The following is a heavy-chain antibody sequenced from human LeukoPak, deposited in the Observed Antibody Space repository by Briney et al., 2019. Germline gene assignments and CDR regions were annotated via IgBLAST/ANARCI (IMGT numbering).Heavy chain of an antibody. D-gene: IGHD2-8*02. V-gene: IGHV3-23*01. J-gene: IGHJ3*02. CDR1: GFTFNTYA. CDR2: ISCSGGST. CDR3: ARHYSGGVFDI. Sequence: PGTSLRLSCAASGFTFNTYAMSWVRQAPGKGLEWVSSISCSGGSTYYADSVKGRFTISRDNSMNTLYLQMSSLRAEDTALYYCARHYSGGVFDIWGQGTMVTVSS.